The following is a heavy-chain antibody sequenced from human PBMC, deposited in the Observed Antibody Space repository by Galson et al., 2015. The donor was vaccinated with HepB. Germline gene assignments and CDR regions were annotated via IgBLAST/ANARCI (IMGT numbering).Heavy chain of an antibody. D-gene: IGHD1-1*01. CDR1: GFTFSDYY. CDR3: ARDGYGGTTPDAFDI. J-gene: IGHJ3*02. CDR2: ISSSGSTI. V-gene: IGHV3-11*01. Sequence: SLRLSCAASGFTFSDYYMSWIRQAPGKGLEWVSCISSSGSTIYYADSVKGRFTISRDNAKNSLYLQMNSLRAEDTAVYYCARDGYGGTTPDAFDIWGQGTMVTVSS.